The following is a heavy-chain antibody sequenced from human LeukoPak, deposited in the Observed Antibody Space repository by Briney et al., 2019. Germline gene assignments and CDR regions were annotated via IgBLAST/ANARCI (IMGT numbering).Heavy chain of an antibody. CDR3: ASGTIATAPAQDFDY. J-gene: IGHJ4*02. V-gene: IGHV1-18*01. CDR2: ISAYNGNT. CDR1: GYTFTSYS. Sequence: ASVKVSCKASGYTFTSYSISWVRQAPGLGLEWMGWISAYNGNTIYAQKVQGRVTMTTDTSTSTAYMELRSLRSDDTAVYYCASGTIATAPAQDFDYWGQGTLVTVSS. D-gene: IGHD6-13*01.